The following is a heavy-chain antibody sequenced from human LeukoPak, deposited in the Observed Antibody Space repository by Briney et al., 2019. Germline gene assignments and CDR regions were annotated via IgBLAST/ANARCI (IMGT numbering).Heavy chain of an antibody. J-gene: IGHJ3*02. V-gene: IGHV4-4*07. Sequence: SETLSLTCTVSGGSLSSYYWSWIRQPAGKGLEWIGRIYTSGSTNYNPSLKSRVTISVDTSKNQFSLKLSSVTAADTAVYYCAREAVADVHDAFDIWGQGTMVTVSS. D-gene: IGHD6-19*01. CDR3: AREAVADVHDAFDI. CDR1: GGSLSSYY. CDR2: IYTSGST.